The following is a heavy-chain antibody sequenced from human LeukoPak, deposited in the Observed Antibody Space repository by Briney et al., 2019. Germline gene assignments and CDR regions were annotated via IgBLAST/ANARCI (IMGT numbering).Heavy chain of an antibody. CDR3: ARGLKGYYYGSGSYYNRDYYYYYYMDV. V-gene: IGHV4-34*01. CDR2: ISHSGST. Sequence: SETLSLTCAVYGGSFSGYYWSWIRQPPGKGLEWIGEISHSGSTNYNPSLKSRVTISVDTSKNQFSLKLSSVTAADTAVYYCARGLKGYYYGSGSYYNRDYYYYYYMDVWGKGTTVTVSS. J-gene: IGHJ6*03. D-gene: IGHD3-10*01. CDR1: GGSFSGYY.